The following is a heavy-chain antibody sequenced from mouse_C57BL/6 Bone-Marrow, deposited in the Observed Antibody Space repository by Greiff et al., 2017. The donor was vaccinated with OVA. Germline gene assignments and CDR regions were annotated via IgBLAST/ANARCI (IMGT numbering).Heavy chain of an antibody. CDR3: ARGELGGFAY. V-gene: IGHV1-82*01. J-gene: IGHJ3*01. D-gene: IGHD3-1*01. CDR1: GYAFSSSW. Sequence: VQLQQSGPELVKPGASVKISCKASGYAFSSSWMNWVKQRPGKGLEWIGRIYPGDGDTNYNGKFKGKATLTADKSSSTAYMQLSSLTSEDSAVYFCARGELGGFAYWGQGTLVTVSA. CDR2: IYPGDGDT.